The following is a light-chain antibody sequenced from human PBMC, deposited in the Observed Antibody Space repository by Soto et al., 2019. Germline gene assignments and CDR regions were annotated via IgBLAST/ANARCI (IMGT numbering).Light chain of an antibody. CDR3: QQFGGSPPAFT. J-gene: IGKJ2*01. V-gene: IGKV3-20*01. CDR1: RSVSSRY. Sequence: ESMLTQSPGTLSLSPGDRATLSCRASRSVSSRYITWYQQKPGQAPRLLIYGASIRATGIPDRFSGSGSGTEFTLTISRLEAEDFAVYYCQQFGGSPPAFTFGQGTKREI. CDR2: GAS.